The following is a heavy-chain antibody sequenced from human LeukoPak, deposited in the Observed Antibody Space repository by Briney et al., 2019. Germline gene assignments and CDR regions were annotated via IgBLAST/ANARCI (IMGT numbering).Heavy chain of an antibody. CDR2: ITGSGGNT. Sequence: GGSLRLSCAASGFTFSNYGMNWVRQAPGKGLEWVSGITGSGGNTYYADSVKGRFTISRDNSKNTMYLQMNSLRAEDTAVYSCARGADGVSSNSRGWFDPWGQGTLVTVSS. CDR3: ARGADGVSSNSRGWFDP. J-gene: IGHJ5*02. D-gene: IGHD2-15*01. CDR1: GFTFSNYG. V-gene: IGHV3-23*01.